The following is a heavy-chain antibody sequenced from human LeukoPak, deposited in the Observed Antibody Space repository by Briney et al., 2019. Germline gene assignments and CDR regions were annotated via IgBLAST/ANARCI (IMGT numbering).Heavy chain of an antibody. Sequence: GASVKVSCKTSGYTFTDNVISWVRQAPGQGLEWMGWINPNSGGTNYAQKFQGRVTMTRDTSISTAYMELSRLRSDDTAVYYCARGERITIFGVVIGHDYWGQGTLVTVSS. CDR1: GYTFTDNV. V-gene: IGHV1-2*02. CDR3: ARGERITIFGVVIGHDY. CDR2: INPNSGGT. J-gene: IGHJ4*02. D-gene: IGHD3-3*01.